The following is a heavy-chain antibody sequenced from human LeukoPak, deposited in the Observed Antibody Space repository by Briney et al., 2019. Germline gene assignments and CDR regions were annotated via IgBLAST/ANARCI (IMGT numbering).Heavy chain of an antibody. D-gene: IGHD3-3*01. CDR2: ISSSSSTI. CDR3: ARDNRLYDFWSGYSNWFDP. CDR1: GFTFSSYS. Sequence: GGSLRLSCAASGFTFSSYSMNWVCQAPGKGLEWVSYISSSSSTIYYADSVKGRFTISRDNAKNSLYLQMNSLRDEDTAVYYCARDNRLYDFWSGYSNWFDPWGQGTLVTVSS. J-gene: IGHJ5*02. V-gene: IGHV3-48*02.